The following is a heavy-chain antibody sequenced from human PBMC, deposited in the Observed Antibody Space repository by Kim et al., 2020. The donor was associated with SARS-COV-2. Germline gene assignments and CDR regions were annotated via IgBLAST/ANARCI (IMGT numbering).Heavy chain of an antibody. J-gene: IGHJ6*01. CDR2: INHSGST. Sequence: SQTLSLTCAVYGGSFSGYYWSWIRQPPGKGLEWIGEINHSGSTNYNPSLKSRVTISVDTSKNQFSLKLSSVTAADTAVYYCARGLRSGELLFYYYYYGMD. CDR3: ARGLRSGELLFYYYYYGMD. CDR1: GGSFSGYY. V-gene: IGHV4-34*01. D-gene: IGHD3-16*01.